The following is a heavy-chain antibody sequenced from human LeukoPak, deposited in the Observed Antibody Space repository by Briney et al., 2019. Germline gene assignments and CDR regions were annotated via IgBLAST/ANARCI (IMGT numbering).Heavy chain of an antibody. Sequence: GGSLRLSCAASGFTFSSYWMHWVRQAPGKGLVWVSRINTDGSTTNYAASVKGRITIYRDNAKNTLYLRMNSLRADDTAVYFCAREEYDNWGQGTLVTVSS. CDR3: AREEYDN. V-gene: IGHV3-74*01. J-gene: IGHJ4*02. D-gene: IGHD2/OR15-2a*01. CDR1: GFTFSSYW. CDR2: INTDGSTT.